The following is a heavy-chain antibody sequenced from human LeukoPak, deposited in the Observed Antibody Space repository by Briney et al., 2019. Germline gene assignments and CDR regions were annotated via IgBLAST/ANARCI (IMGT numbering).Heavy chain of an antibody. CDR1: GYTFTGYY. Sequence: ASVKVSCKASGYTFTGYYMHWVRQAPGQGLEWMGWINPNSGGTNYAQKFQGRVTMTRDTSISTAYMELSRLRSDDTAVYYCARFIVVVPEFPGGFDYWGQGTLVTVSS. J-gene: IGHJ4*02. CDR3: ARFIVVVPEFPGGFDY. D-gene: IGHD2-2*01. CDR2: INPNSGGT. V-gene: IGHV1-2*02.